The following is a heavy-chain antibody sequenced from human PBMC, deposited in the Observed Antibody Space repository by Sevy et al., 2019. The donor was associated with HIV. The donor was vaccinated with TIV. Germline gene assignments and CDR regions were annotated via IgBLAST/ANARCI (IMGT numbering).Heavy chain of an antibody. V-gene: IGHV3-21*01. CDR1: GFTFSSYS. CDR2: ISSSSSYI. CDR3: ACVLYSGSYLQRRNWFDP. Sequence: GGSLRLSCAASGFTFSSYSMNWVRQAPGKGLEWVSSISSSSSYIYYADSVKGRFTISRDNAKNTLYLQMNSLRAEDTAGYYCACVLYSGSYLQRRNWFDPWGQGTLVTVSS. J-gene: IGHJ5*02. D-gene: IGHD1-26*01.